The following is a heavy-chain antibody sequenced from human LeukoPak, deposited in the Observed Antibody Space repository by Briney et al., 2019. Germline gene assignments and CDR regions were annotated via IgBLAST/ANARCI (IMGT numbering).Heavy chain of an antibody. V-gene: IGHV1-46*01. CDR3: AGSGGYNPEDYYYMDV. Sequence: GASVKVSCKASGYTFTSYYMHWVRQAPGQGLEWMGIINPSGGSTSYAQKFQGRVTMTRDMSTSTVYMELSSLRSEDTAVYYCAGSGGYNPEDYYYMDVWGKGTTVTVSS. CDR2: INPSGGST. D-gene: IGHD1-14*01. J-gene: IGHJ6*03. CDR1: GYTFTSYY.